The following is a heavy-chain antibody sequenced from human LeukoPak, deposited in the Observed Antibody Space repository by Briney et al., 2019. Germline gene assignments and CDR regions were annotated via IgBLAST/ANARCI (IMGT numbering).Heavy chain of an antibody. J-gene: IGHJ3*02. CDR2: IYTSGST. V-gene: IGHV4-4*07. D-gene: IGHD6-6*01. CDR1: GGPISSYY. Sequence: SETLSLTCTVSGGPISSYYWSWIRQPAGKGLEWIGRIYTSGSTNYNPSLKSRVTMSVDTSKNQFSLKLSSVTAADTAVYYCARVHSSSSGLSGIKSDAFDIWGQGTMVTVSS. CDR3: ARVHSSSSGLSGIKSDAFDI.